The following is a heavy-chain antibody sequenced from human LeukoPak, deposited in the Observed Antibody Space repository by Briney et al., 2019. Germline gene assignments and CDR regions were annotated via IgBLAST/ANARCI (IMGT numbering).Heavy chain of an antibody. D-gene: IGHD3-10*01. CDR1: EFSFSSYG. V-gene: IGHV3-7*01. Sequence: GGSLRLSCAASEFSFSSYGMNWVRQAPGKGLEWVANIKQDGGEKYYVDSVKGRFTISRDSAKNSLYLQMNSLRAEDTAVYYCAELGITMIRGVWGKGTTVTISS. J-gene: IGHJ6*04. CDR2: IKQDGGEK. CDR3: AELGITMIRGV.